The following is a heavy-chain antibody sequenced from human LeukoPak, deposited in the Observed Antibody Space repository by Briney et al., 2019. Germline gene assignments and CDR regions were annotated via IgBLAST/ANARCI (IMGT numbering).Heavy chain of an antibody. D-gene: IGHD2-2*01. V-gene: IGHV5-51*01. CDR3: ARQGSSSTSWQTIDY. CDR1: GSPFTNHW. Sequence: GASLKISCKGSGSPFTNHWIAWGRQMPGKGLECMGIINPVDSETRYSPSFQGQVTISVDKSITTASLQWSSLRASDTAMYYCARQGSSSTSWQTIDYWGQGTLVTVSS. CDR2: INPVDSET. J-gene: IGHJ4*02.